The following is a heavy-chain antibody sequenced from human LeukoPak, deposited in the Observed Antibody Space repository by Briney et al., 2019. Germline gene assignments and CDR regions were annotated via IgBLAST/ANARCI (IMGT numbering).Heavy chain of an antibody. Sequence: GGSLRLSCAASGFTFSSYAMHWVRQAPGKGLEWVAVISYDGSNKYYADSVKGRFTISRDNSKNTLYLQMNSLRAEDTAVHYCAKPVGATGNWFDPWGQGTLVTVSS. CDR1: GFTFSSYA. J-gene: IGHJ5*02. D-gene: IGHD1-26*01. CDR2: ISYDGSNK. CDR3: AKPVGATGNWFDP. V-gene: IGHV3-30-3*02.